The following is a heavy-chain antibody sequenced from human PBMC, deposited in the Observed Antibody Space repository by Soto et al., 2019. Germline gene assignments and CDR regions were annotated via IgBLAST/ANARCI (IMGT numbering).Heavy chain of an antibody. D-gene: IGHD4-17*01. CDR3: ARSSYGDYDFDY. Sequence: GGSLRLSCAASGFTFSSYSMNWVRQAPGKGLEWVSSISSSSSYIYYADSVKGRFTISRDNAKNSLYLQMNSLRAEDTAVYYCARSSYGDYDFDYWGQGTLVTVSS. CDR2: ISSSSSYI. V-gene: IGHV3-21*01. CDR1: GFTFSSYS. J-gene: IGHJ4*02.